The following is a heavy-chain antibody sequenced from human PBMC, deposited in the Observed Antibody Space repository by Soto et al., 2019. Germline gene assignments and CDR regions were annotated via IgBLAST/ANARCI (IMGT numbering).Heavy chain of an antibody. CDR3: SRGLWQWLFDY. CDR2: IDPSGGAT. Sequence: QVQLVQSGAEVKKPGASVMVSCRASGYTCTSHYMHWVRQAPGQGLEWMGMIDPSGGATTYAQKFQGRVTITRDTSTTTVYMELSSLRPEDTAVYSCSRGLWQWLFDYWGQGTLVTVSS. CDR1: GYTCTSHY. J-gene: IGHJ4*02. V-gene: IGHV1-46*03. D-gene: IGHD6-19*01.